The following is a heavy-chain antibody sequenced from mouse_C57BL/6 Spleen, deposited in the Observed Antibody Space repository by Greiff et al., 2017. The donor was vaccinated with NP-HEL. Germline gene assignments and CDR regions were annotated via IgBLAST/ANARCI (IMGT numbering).Heavy chain of an antibody. CDR3: ARIMGWSFSDY. J-gene: IGHJ2*01. CDR1: GYAFSSYW. Sequence: QVQLQQSGAELVKPGASVKISCKASGYAFSSYWMNWVKQRPGKGLEWIGQIYPGDGDTNYNGKFKGKATLTADKSSSTAYLQLSSLTSEDSAVYFCARIMGWSFSDYWGQGTTLTVSS. CDR2: IYPGDGDT. D-gene: IGHD2-3*01. V-gene: IGHV1-80*01.